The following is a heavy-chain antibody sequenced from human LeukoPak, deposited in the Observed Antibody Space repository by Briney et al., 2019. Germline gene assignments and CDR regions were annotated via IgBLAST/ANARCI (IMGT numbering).Heavy chain of an antibody. CDR3: ARHLGYCSITSCHSWFDP. Sequence: SETLSLTCTVSGGSITNYYWSWIRQPPGKGLEWIGHTYYSGNTSYNPSLKSRLTISVDTSKNQFSLKLSSVTAADTAVYYCARHLGYCSITSCHSWFDPWGQGTLVTISS. V-gene: IGHV4-59*08. CDR1: GGSITNYY. CDR2: TYYSGNT. J-gene: IGHJ5*02. D-gene: IGHD2-2*01.